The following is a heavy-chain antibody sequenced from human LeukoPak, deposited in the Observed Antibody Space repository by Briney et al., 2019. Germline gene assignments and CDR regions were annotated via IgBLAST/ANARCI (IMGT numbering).Heavy chain of an antibody. CDR2: IYTSGST. Sequence: PSETLSLTCTVSGGSISSYYWSWIRQPAGKGLEWIGRIYTSGSTDYNPSLKSRVTMSVDTSKNQFSVKLSSVTAADTAVYYCARGIAAASARPFDIWGQGTTVTVSS. J-gene: IGHJ3*02. CDR1: GGSISSYY. D-gene: IGHD6-13*01. V-gene: IGHV4-4*07. CDR3: ARGIAAASARPFDI.